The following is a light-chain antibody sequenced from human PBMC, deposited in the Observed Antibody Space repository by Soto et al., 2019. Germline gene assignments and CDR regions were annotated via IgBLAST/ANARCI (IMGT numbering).Light chain of an antibody. CDR3: QQFDTSPYT. CDR1: QSVSRY. Sequence: VLTQSPGTLSLSPGERATLSCRASQSVSRYLVGYQQKPGQAPRLLIYGASSRASGIPDRFSGSGSGTDFTLTINRLGPEDSAVYYCQQFDTSPYTFGQGTKLEIK. CDR2: GAS. J-gene: IGKJ2*01. V-gene: IGKV3-20*01.